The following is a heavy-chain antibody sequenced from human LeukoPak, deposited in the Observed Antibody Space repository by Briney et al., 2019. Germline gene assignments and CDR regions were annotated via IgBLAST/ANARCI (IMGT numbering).Heavy chain of an antibody. CDR2: INPSGGST. CDR1: GYTFTSYY. Sequence: ASVKVSCKASGYTFTSYYMHWVRQAPGQGLEWMGIINPSGGSTSYAQKFQGRVTMTRDTSTSTVYMELSSLRSEDTAVYYCARDPGYCSSTSCYDNWFDPWGQGTLATVSS. D-gene: IGHD2-2*01. V-gene: IGHV1-46*03. CDR3: ARDPGYCSSTSCYDNWFDP. J-gene: IGHJ5*02.